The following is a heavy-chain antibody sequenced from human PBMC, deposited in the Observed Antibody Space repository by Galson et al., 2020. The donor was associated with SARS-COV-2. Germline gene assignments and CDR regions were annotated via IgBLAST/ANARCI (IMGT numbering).Heavy chain of an antibody. CDR1: GGSISSGNYY. CDR3: ARGNSPWGTIFGIVTGPCGMDV. Sequence: SETLSLTCTVSGGSISSGNYYWSWIRQPAGKGLEWIGRIYKSGNTHYNPSLWSQVTISVDTSKNQFSLKLRSVTAADTAVYYCARGNSPWGTIFGIVTGPCGMDVWGQGTAVTVSS. V-gene: IGHV4-61*02. J-gene: IGHJ6*02. D-gene: IGHD3-3*01. CDR2: IYKSGNT.